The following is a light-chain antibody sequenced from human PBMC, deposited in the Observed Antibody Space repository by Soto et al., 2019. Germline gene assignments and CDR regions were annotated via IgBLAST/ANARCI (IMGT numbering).Light chain of an antibody. J-gene: IGKJ4*01. Sequence: EIVMTQSPGTLSVSPGERVTLSCRASQSVTTNLAWYQQKPGQTPRLLIYDISARASGIPGRFSGSGSGTDFTLTISSLQSEDSAVYYCQQYLDLPLTFGGGTKVEI. CDR3: QQYLDLPLT. CDR2: DIS. V-gene: IGKV3-15*01. CDR1: QSVTTN.